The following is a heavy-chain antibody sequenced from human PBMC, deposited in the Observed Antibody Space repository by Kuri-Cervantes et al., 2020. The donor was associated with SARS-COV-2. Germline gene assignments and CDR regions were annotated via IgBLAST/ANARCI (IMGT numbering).Heavy chain of an antibody. CDR2: IRSRANSYAT. CDR3: TTDKDWGLGY. D-gene: IGHD7-27*01. Sequence: GESLKISCAASGFTFSGSAMHWVRQASGKGLEWVGRIRSRANSYATAYAASVKGRFTISRDDSKNRLFLQMNSLKAEDTAVYYCTTDKDWGLGYWGQGTLVTVSS. V-gene: IGHV3-73*01. J-gene: IGHJ4*02. CDR1: GFTFSGSA.